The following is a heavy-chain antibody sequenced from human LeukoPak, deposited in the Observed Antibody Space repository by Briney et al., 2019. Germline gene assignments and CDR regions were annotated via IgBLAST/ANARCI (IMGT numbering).Heavy chain of an antibody. V-gene: IGHV4-34*01. Sequence: SETLSLTCAVYGGSFSGYYWSWIRQPPGKGLEWIGEINHSGSTNYNPSLKSRVTISVDTSKNQFSLKLSSVTAADTAVYYCASDTSGAPWDRVQGTLVTVSS. CDR1: GGSFSGYY. D-gene: IGHD6-19*01. J-gene: IGHJ4*02. CDR2: INHSGST. CDR3: ASDTSGAPWD.